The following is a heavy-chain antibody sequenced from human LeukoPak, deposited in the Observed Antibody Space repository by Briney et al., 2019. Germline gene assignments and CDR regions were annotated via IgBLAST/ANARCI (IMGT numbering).Heavy chain of an antibody. CDR3: ARDPSGSYGRADY. D-gene: IGHD1-26*01. Sequence: ASVKVSCKASGYTFTGYYMHWVRQAPGQGLEWMGWINPNSGGTNYAQKLQGRVTMTTDTSTSTAYMELRSLRSDDTAVYYCARDPSGSYGRADYWGQGTLVTVSS. CDR2: INPNSGGT. V-gene: IGHV1-2*02. CDR1: GYTFTGYY. J-gene: IGHJ4*02.